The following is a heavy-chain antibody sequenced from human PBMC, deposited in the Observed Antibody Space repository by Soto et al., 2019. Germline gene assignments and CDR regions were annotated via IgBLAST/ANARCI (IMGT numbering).Heavy chain of an antibody. Sequence: QVQLVQSGAEVRKPGASVTVSCRSSGDSFNDYYIHWVRQAPGQGFEWMGWINPTGGVTKYAQKFQGWVSMTRDTSIRTVYMQLSRLRSDDTAVYYCARESGGATATLDYYCFYMDVWGTGTTVTVSS. CDR2: INPTGGVT. D-gene: IGHD5-12*01. CDR1: GDSFNDYY. J-gene: IGHJ6*03. V-gene: IGHV1-2*04. CDR3: ARESGGATATLDYYCFYMDV.